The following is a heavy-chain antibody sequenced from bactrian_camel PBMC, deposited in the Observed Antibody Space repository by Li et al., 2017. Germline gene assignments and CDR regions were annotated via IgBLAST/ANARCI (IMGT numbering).Heavy chain of an antibody. J-gene: IGHJ4*01. Sequence: HVQLVESGGGSVQAGGSLKLSCAASGYTYSRLCVGWFRQAPGKGREVVARITREGARAYPDSVKGRFTISKDNAKNTLSLQMNSLKPEDTAMYYCAAVSTTWISYCPDYAYWGQGTQVTVS. CDR3: AAVSTTWISYCPDYAY. D-gene: IGHD3*01. CDR2: ITREGAR. V-gene: IGHV3S55*01. CDR1: GYTYSRLC.